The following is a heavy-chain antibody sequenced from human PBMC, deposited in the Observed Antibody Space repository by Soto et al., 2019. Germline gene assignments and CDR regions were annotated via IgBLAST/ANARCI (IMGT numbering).Heavy chain of an antibody. CDR2: IYYSGST. D-gene: IGHD5-18*01. V-gene: IGHV4-59*01. CDR3: ARVMMDTAMAWFYGMDV. Sequence: SETLSLTCTVSGGSISSYYWSWIRQPPGKGLEWIGYIYYSGSTNYNPSLKSRVTISVDTSKNQFSLKLSSVTAADTAVYYCARVMMDTAMAWFYGMDVWGQGTTVTVS. J-gene: IGHJ6*02. CDR1: GGSISSYY.